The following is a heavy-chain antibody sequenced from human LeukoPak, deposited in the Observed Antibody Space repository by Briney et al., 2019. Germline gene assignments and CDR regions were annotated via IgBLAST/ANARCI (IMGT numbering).Heavy chain of an antibody. J-gene: IGHJ6*02. Sequence: SVKVSCKASGGTFSSYANSWVRQAPGQGLEWMGRIIPILGIANYAQKFQGRVTITADKSTSTAYMELSSLRSEDTAVYYCARGYILTGTTNNTPPYGMDVWGQGTTVTVSS. CDR1: GGTFSSYA. CDR3: ARGYILTGTTNNTPPYGMDV. V-gene: IGHV1-69*04. D-gene: IGHD3-9*01. CDR2: IIPILGIA.